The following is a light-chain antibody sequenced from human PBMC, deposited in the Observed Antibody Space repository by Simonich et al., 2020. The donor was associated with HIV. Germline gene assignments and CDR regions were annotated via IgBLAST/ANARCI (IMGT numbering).Light chain of an antibody. CDR3: QQYYTAPRT. CDR1: QSVLYSSNNKNN. J-gene: IGKJ1*01. CDR2: WAS. V-gene: IGKV4-1*01. Sequence: DIVMTQSPDSLGVSLGERATINCKSSQSVLYSSNNKNNLAWYQQKPGQPPKLLIYWASSRESGVPDRFSGSGSGTNFTLTISSLQAEDVALYYCQQYYTAPRTFGQGTKVEIK.